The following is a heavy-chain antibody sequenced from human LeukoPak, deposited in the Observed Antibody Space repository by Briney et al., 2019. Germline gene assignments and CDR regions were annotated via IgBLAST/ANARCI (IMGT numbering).Heavy chain of an antibody. CDR2: IYYSGST. J-gene: IGHJ4*02. CDR3: ASSSSWSGPATFDY. Sequence: SETLSLTCTVFGGSISSYYWSWIRQPPGKGLEWIGYIYYSGSTNYNPSLKSRVTISVDTSKNQFSLKLSSVTAADTAVYYCASSSSWSGPATFDYWGQGTLVTVSS. CDR1: GGSISSYY. V-gene: IGHV4-59*08. D-gene: IGHD6-13*01.